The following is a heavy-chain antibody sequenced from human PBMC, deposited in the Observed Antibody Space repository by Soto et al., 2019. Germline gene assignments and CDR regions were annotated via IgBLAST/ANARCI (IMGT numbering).Heavy chain of an antibody. CDR3: VRDFRGAVAGSEFDH. Sequence: LRLSCAASGFTFSSYGMHWVRQAPGKGLEWVAVISYDGSNKYYADSVKGRFTISRDNAMNRLYLQMDSLRADDTGVYYCVRDFRGAVAGSEFDHWGQGTLVTVSS. CDR1: GFTFSSYG. D-gene: IGHD6-19*01. CDR2: ISYDGSNK. J-gene: IGHJ4*02. V-gene: IGHV3-30*03.